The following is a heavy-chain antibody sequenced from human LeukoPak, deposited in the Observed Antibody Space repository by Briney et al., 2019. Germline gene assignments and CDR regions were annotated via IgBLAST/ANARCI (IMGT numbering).Heavy chain of an antibody. Sequence: GGSLRLSCEASGFSFSSFWMSWVRQAPGKGLEWVANIKQDGSEENYVDSVKGRFTISRDNAKKSLYLQMNRLRVEDTAVYYCARFISLGAWGQGTLVTVSS. CDR2: IKQDGSEE. CDR1: GFSFSSFW. D-gene: IGHD3-10*01. J-gene: IGHJ5*02. CDR3: ARFISLGA. V-gene: IGHV3-7*01.